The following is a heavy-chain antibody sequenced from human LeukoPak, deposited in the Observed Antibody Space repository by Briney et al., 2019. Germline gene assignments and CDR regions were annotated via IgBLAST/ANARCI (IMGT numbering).Heavy chain of an antibody. Sequence: PGESLKISCKGSGYSFTSHWIGWVRQMPGKGLEWIGIIYPGDSDTRYSPSFRGQVTMSADKSITTAYLQWSSLKASDTAMYYCARHGNDAFDIWGQGTMVTVSS. CDR1: GYSFTSHW. CDR3: ARHGNDAFDI. CDR2: IYPGDSDT. J-gene: IGHJ3*02. D-gene: IGHD1-1*01. V-gene: IGHV5-51*01.